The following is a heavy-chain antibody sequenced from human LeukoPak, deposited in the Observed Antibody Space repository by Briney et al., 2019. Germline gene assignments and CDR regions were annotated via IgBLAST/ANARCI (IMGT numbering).Heavy chain of an antibody. D-gene: IGHD6-25*01. CDR3: ARDGTPHYTTGWVFFDY. V-gene: IGHV3-48*04. CDR1: GFTFSSYA. CDR2: IGRSGSAI. J-gene: IGHJ4*02. Sequence: GGSLRLSCAASGFTFSSYAMTWVRQAPGKGLEWLSYIGRSGSAIHYADSVKGRFTISRDNAENSLYLQMNSLRAEDTAVYYCARDGTPHYTTGWVFFDYWGQGTLVTVSS.